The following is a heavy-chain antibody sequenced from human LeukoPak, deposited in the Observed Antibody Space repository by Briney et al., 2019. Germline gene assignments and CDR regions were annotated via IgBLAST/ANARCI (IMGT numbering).Heavy chain of an antibody. CDR2: IDWDDDK. CDR3: ARIRAVGTAMDNYCYYYMDV. J-gene: IGHJ6*03. V-gene: IGHV2-70*11. Sequence: SGPALVKPTQTLTLTCTFSGFSLSTSGMCVSWIRQPPGKALEWLARIDWDDDKYYSTSLKTRLTISKDTSKNQVVLTMTNMDPVDTATYYCARIRAVGTAMDNYCYYYMDVWGKGTTVTVSS. CDR1: GFSLSTSGMC. D-gene: IGHD5-18*01.